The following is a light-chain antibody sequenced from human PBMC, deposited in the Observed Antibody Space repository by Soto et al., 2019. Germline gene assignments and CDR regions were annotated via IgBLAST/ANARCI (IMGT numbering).Light chain of an antibody. Sequence: ETVLTQSPGTLSLSPGERATLSCRASQSVSSRSLAWYQQKPGQAPRLLIYGSSTRATGIPARFSGSGSGTPFTLTTFSPQSEEFAVYYCQQNNTWARTFGQGTKVDIK. V-gene: IGKV3-15*01. CDR3: QQNNTWART. CDR2: GSS. CDR1: QSVSSRS. J-gene: IGKJ1*01.